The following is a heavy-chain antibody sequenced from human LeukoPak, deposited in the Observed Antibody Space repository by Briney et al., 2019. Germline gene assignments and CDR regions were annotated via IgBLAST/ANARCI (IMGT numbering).Heavy chain of an antibody. Sequence: ASVKVSCKTSGYFFIHYGISWVRQAPGQGPEWLGWISGFNDNTNYAQRVQGRVTMTTDTATSTAYMELRSLRSDDTAVYYCARDQCSSTSCYVGVGIFDYWGQGTLVTVSS. J-gene: IGHJ4*02. CDR1: GYFFIHYG. CDR3: ARDQCSSTSCYVGVGIFDY. D-gene: IGHD2-2*01. CDR2: ISGFNDNT. V-gene: IGHV1-18*01.